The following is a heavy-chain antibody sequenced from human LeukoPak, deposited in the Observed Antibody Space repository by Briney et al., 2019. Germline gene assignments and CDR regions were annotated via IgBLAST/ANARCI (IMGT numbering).Heavy chain of an antibody. V-gene: IGHV1-69*04. Sequence: SVKVSCKASGGTFSSYAIIWVRQAPGQGLEWMGRIIPILGIANYAQKFQGRVTITADKSTSTAYMELSSLRSEDTAVYYCARAACSSTSCLDYYGMDVWGQGTTVTVSS. J-gene: IGHJ6*02. CDR3: ARAACSSTSCLDYYGMDV. CDR1: GGTFSSYA. D-gene: IGHD2-2*01. CDR2: IIPILGIA.